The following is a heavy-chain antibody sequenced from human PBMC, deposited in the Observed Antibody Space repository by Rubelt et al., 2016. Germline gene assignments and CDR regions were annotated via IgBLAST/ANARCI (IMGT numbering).Heavy chain of an antibody. V-gene: IGHV1-18*01. J-gene: IGHJ3*02. D-gene: IGHD1-7*01. CDR3: ARATNWNYAFDI. Sequence: QVQLVQSGSELKKPGASVKVSCKASGYTFSKYGISWVRQAPGQGLEWMGWISVNSGDTKYAQKRTGRVTITTETSTRTAYMELTSLRSDDTAVYSCARATNWNYAFDIWGQGTMVTVSS. CDR1: GYTFSKYG. CDR2: ISVNSGDT.